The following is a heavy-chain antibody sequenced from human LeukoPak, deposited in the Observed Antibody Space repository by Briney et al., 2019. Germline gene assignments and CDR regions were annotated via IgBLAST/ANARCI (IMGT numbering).Heavy chain of an antibody. D-gene: IGHD3-22*01. CDR1: GGSISSYY. CDR2: IYYSGST. Sequence: SETLSLTCSFSGGSISSYYWSLIRQPPGKGLEWIGYIYYSGSTNYNPSLKSRITISVDTSKNQFSLKLSSVTAADTAVYYRAKSGRRYYDSSGYYDSDFDYWGQGTLVTVSS. V-gene: IGHV4-59*01. J-gene: IGHJ4*02. CDR3: AKSGRRYYDSSGYYDSDFDY.